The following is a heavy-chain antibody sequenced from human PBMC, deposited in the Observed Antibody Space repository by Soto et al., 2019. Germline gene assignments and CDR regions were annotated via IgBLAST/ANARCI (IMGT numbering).Heavy chain of an antibody. V-gene: IGHV4-30-4*01. J-gene: IGHJ6*02. Sequence: SETLSLTCTVSGGSISSGDYYWSWIRQPPGKGLEWIGYIYYSGSTYYNPSLKSRVTISVDTSKNQFSLKLSSVTAADTAVYYCARGEYGYYYGMDVWGQGTTVTVSS. CDR3: ARGEYGYYYGMDV. D-gene: IGHD3-10*01. CDR2: IYYSGST. CDR1: GGSISSGDYY.